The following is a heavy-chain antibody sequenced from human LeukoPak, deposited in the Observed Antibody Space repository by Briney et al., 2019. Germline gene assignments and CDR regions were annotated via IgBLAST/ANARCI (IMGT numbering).Heavy chain of an antibody. Sequence: ASVKVSCKVSGYTLTKLPMHWVRQAPGKGLEWMGGFDTEDGETIYAQKFQGRVTMTEDTSTDTAYMELSSLRSEDTAVYYCATSYYYDSSGWYWGQGTLVTVSS. V-gene: IGHV1-24*01. CDR2: FDTEDGET. J-gene: IGHJ4*02. CDR1: GYTLTKLP. CDR3: ATSYYYDSSGWY. D-gene: IGHD3-22*01.